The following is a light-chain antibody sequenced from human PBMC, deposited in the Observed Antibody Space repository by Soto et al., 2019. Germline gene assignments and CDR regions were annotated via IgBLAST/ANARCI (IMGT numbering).Light chain of an antibody. V-gene: IGKV3-20*01. J-gene: IGKJ3*01. CDR2: GAF. CDR3: QQYGDSPAT. CDR1: QSVSSSY. Sequence: EIVMTQSPATLCVTPGERATLSCRASQSVSSSYLAWYQQKPGQAPRLLIYGAFNRATGIPDRFSGSGSGTDFTLTFSRLEPEDFAVYYCQQYGDSPATFGPGTKVDI.